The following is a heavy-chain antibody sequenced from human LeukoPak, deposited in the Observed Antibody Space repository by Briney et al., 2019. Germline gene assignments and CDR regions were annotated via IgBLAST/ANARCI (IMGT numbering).Heavy chain of an antibody. CDR1: GFTFRNYW. D-gene: IGHD3-9*01. CDR3: VRDWDHFDFDS. V-gene: IGHV3-74*01. Sequence: GRSLRLSCAASGFTFRNYWMHWVRQAPGKGLVWVSRIKGDGSHTIYADSVKGRFTISGDNAKNTLYLQMKSLRAEDTAVYYCVRDWDHFDFDSWGLGTLVTVSS. CDR2: IKGDGSHT. J-gene: IGHJ5*01.